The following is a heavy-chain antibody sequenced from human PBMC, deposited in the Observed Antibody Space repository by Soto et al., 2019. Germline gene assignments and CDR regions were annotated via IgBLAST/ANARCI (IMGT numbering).Heavy chain of an antibody. J-gene: IGHJ6*02. CDR2: IYYSGST. V-gene: IGHV4-31*02. CDR1: GGSISSGGYY. D-gene: IGHD4-4*01. Sequence: PSETLSLSCPVSGGSISSGGYYWSWIRQHPGKGLEWIGYIYYSGSTYYNPSPKSRVTISVDTAKNQFSLKLSSVTAADTAVYYCAGDLMTPVPYDYYGLALWGQGTTVTVSS. CDR3: AGDLMTPVPYDYYGLAL.